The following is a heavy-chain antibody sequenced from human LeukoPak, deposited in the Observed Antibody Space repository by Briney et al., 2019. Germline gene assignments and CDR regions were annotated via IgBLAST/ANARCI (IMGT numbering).Heavy chain of an antibody. V-gene: IGHV3-20*04. J-gene: IGHJ4*02. CDR2: INWNGGST. Sequence: GGSLRLSCAASGFTFDDYGMSWVRQAPGKGLEWVSGINWNGGSTGYADSVKGRFTISRDNAKNSLYLQMNSLRAEDTALYYCARGTFRDSSSWYEGWYFDYWGQGTLVTVSS. CDR1: GFTFDDYG. D-gene: IGHD6-13*01. CDR3: ARGTFRDSSSWYEGWYFDY.